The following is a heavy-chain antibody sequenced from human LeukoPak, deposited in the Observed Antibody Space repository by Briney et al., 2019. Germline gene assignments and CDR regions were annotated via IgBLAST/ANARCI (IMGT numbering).Heavy chain of an antibody. D-gene: IGHD3-16*01. CDR3: AGDMSTLFSSYFDY. Sequence: PGGSLRLSCAASGFTFSSYAMHWVRQAPGKGLEWVAVISYDGSNKYYADSVKGRFTISRDNSKNTLYLQMNSLRAEDTAVYYCAGDMSTLFSSYFDYWGQGTLVTVSS. CDR2: ISYDGSNK. CDR1: GFTFSSYA. V-gene: IGHV3-30-3*01. J-gene: IGHJ4*02.